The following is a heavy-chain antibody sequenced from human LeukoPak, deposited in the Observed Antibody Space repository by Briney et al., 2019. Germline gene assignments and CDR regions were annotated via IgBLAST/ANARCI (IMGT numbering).Heavy chain of an antibody. CDR3: AKSLEYCSSTSCSGDYYYGMDV. CDR1: GFTFSTYA. V-gene: IGHV3-23*01. J-gene: IGHJ6*02. D-gene: IGHD2-2*01. Sequence: GGSLRLSCAASGFTFSTYAMSWVRQAPGEGLEWVSGISGTGGSTYYTDSVKGRFTISRDNSKSTLHLQMSSLRAEDTAVYYCAKSLEYCSSTSCSGDYYYGMDVWGQGTTVTVSS. CDR2: ISGTGGST.